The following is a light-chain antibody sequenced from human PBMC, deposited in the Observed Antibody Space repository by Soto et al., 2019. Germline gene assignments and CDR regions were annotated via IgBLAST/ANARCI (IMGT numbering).Light chain of an antibody. CDR2: GAS. Sequence: PGETAPLSCMASQRITSSFLTWYQQRPGQAPRLLIYGASNRATGIPDRFSGSGSGTDFTLTISRLEPEDFAVYYCQQYGSSRTFGQGTKVDIK. CDR1: QRITSSF. J-gene: IGKJ1*01. CDR3: QQYGSSRT. V-gene: IGKV3-20*01.